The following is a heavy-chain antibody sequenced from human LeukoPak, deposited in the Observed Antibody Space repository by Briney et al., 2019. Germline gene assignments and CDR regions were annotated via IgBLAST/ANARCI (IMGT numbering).Heavy chain of an antibody. CDR1: GYTFTSYY. CDR3: ARDLGYSSSSPSGGAFDI. V-gene: IGHV1-46*01. D-gene: IGHD6-6*01. Sequence: ASVKVSCKASGYTFTSYYMHWVRQAPGQGLEWMGIINPSGGSTSYAQKFQGRVTMTRDTSTSTVYMELSSLKSEDTTVYYCARDLGYSSSSPSGGAFDIWGQGTMVTVSS. J-gene: IGHJ3*02. CDR2: INPSGGST.